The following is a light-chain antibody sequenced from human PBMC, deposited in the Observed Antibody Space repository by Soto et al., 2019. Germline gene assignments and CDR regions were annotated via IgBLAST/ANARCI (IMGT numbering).Light chain of an antibody. CDR3: SLYTSENAYV. V-gene: IGLV2-18*01. CDR2: EVS. Sequence: ALTQPPSVSGSPGQSVTISCTGTSTDFVSYNRVSWYQQPPGTAPKLMIYEVSKRPSGVPDRFSGPKSGNTASLTISGLQAADEADYYCSLYTSENAYVFGTGTKVTV. J-gene: IGLJ1*01. CDR1: STDFVSYNR.